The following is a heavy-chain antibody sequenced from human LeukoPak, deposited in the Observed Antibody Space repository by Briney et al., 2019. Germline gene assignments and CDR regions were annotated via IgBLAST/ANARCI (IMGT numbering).Heavy chain of an antibody. J-gene: IGHJ3*02. D-gene: IGHD3-22*01. Sequence: GSLKLSCAASGFNFEIYWINWVRQAPGKGLEWVANMRQDGSDKYYVDSVKGRFTISRDNAKNSVHLQMNSLRAEDTAVYYCARDLDRSGLSGAFDIWGQGTMVTVS. V-gene: IGHV3-7*01. CDR1: GFNFEIYW. CDR3: ARDLDRSGLSGAFDI. CDR2: MRQDGSDK.